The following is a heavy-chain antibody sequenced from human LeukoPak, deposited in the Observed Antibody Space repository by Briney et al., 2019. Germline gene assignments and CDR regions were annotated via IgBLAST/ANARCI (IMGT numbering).Heavy chain of an antibody. J-gene: IGHJ4*02. CDR2: INPNSGGT. V-gene: IGHV1-2*02. D-gene: IGHD2-15*01. CDR3: ARGYCSCGSCYYYFDY. CDR1: GYTFTGYY. Sequence: ASVTVSCKASGYTFTGYYMHWVRQAPGQGLEWMGWINPNSGGTNYAQKFQGRVTMTRDTSISTAYMELSRLRSDDTAVYYCARGYCSCGSCYYYFDYWGQGTLVTVSS.